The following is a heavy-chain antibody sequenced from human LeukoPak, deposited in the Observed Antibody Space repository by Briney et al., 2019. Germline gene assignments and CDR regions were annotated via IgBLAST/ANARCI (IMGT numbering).Heavy chain of an antibody. CDR1: GGSFSGYY. Sequence: SETLSLTCAVYGGSFSGYYWSWIRQPPGKGLEWNGEINHSGSTNYNPSLKSRVTISVDTSKNQFSLKLSSVTAADTAVYYCARGRPEYYDFWSGYLGRTYFDYWGQGTLVTVSS. CDR3: ARGRPEYYDFWSGYLGRTYFDY. CDR2: INHSGST. V-gene: IGHV4-34*01. D-gene: IGHD3-3*01. J-gene: IGHJ4*02.